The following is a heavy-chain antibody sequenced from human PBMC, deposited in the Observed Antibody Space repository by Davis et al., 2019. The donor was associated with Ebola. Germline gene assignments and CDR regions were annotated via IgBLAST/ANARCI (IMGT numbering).Heavy chain of an antibody. J-gene: IGHJ4*02. D-gene: IGHD2-2*01. CDR2: LGTSADT. Sequence: GESLKISCAASGFIFRSYVMSWVRQAPGKGLEWVSTLGTSADTYYADSVKGRFTISRDNSKNTLYLQMNSLRADDTAVYYCAREGKYRDESRTFDYWGQGTLVTVSS. CDR3: AREGKYRDESRTFDY. V-gene: IGHV3-23*01. CDR1: GFIFRSYV.